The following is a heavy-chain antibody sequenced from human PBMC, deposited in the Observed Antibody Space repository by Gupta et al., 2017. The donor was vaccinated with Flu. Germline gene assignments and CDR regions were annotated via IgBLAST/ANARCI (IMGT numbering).Heavy chain of an antibody. V-gene: IGHV3-23*01. CDR3: AKDPTQQPYEYFQQ. CDR2: ISDSGDSP. J-gene: IGHJ1*01. Sequence: EVQLLESGGGLVQPGGSLRLSCAASGFTFSTSAMSWVRQAPGKGLEWVLGISDSGDSPYYADSVKGRFTISRDNSKNTLYLQMNSLRAEDTAVYYCAKDPTQQPYEYFQQWGQGTLVTVSS. D-gene: IGHD1-14*01. CDR1: GFTFSTSA.